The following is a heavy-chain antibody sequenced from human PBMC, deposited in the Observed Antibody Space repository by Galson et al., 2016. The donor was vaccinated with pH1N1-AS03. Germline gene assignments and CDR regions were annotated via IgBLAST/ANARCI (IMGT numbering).Heavy chain of an antibody. CDR2: ISSRGSTK. Sequence: SLRLSCAASGFTFTDYYMTWIRQAPGKGLELISYISSRGSTKYYAHSVKGRFAISRDDTKKSVYMQMERLRVEDTAVYYCARDWGFSWTSRPTLDFWGQGTMVAVSA. V-gene: IGHV3-11*01. D-gene: IGHD6-13*01. CDR1: GFTFTDYY. J-gene: IGHJ3*01. CDR3: ARDWGFSWTSRPTLDF.